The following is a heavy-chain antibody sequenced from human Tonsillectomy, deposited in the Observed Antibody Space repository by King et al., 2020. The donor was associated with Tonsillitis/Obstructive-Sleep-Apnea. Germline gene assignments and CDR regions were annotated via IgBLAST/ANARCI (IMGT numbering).Heavy chain of an antibody. CDR1: GGSISGLY. D-gene: IGHD3-10*01. V-gene: IGHV4-59*01. CDR2: IYYTGST. Sequence: QLQESGPGLVKPSETLSLTCTVSGGSISGLYWSWVRQSPGKGLEWIGYIYYTGSTNYNPSLKSRVTISVGTSKNHFSLKLSSVTATDTAVYYCARALAHGSGSYFEYYFDSWGQGTLVTVSS. J-gene: IGHJ4*02. CDR3: ARALAHGSGSYFEYYFDS.